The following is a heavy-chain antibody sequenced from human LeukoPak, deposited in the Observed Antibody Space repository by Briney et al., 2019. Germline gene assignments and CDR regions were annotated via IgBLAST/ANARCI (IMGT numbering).Heavy chain of an antibody. D-gene: IGHD6-19*01. V-gene: IGHV4-34*01. CDR2: INHSGST. CDR3: ARGLGSSGWPGNYYYMDV. CDR1: GGSFSGYY. J-gene: IGHJ6*03. Sequence: PSETLSLTCAVYGGSFSGYYWSWIGQPPGKGLEWIGEINHSGSTNYNPSLKSRVTISVDTSKNQFSLKLSSVTAADTAVYYCARGLGSSGWPGNYYYMDVWGKGTTVTVSS.